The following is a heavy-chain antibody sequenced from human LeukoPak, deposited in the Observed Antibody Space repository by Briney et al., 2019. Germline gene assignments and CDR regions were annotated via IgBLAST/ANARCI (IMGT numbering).Heavy chain of an antibody. CDR1: GYTFTDYY. CDR2: INPNSGAT. Sequence: ASVTVSFKASGYTFTDYYMHWVRQAPGQRLEWMGWINPNSGATKYAQKFQGRVTMTRDTSISTAYMELSRLTSDDTAVYYCARALRDCGGDCYAYGMDVWGQGTTVTVSS. V-gene: IGHV1-2*02. CDR3: ARALRDCGGDCYAYGMDV. D-gene: IGHD2-21*02. J-gene: IGHJ6*02.